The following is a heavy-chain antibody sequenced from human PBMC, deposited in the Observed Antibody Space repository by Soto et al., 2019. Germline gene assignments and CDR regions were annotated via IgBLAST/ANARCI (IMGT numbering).Heavy chain of an antibody. V-gene: IGHV1-69*06. CDR1: GGTFSSYA. CDR3: ARETIRPPGRFDP. J-gene: IGHJ5*02. CDR2: IIPIFGTA. D-gene: IGHD3-16*01. Sequence: SVKFSCKASGGTFSSYAISWVRQGPGQGLEWMGGIIPIFGTANYAQKFQGRVTITADKSTSTAYMELSSLRSEDTAVYYYARETIRPPGRFDPWGQGTLVTVSS.